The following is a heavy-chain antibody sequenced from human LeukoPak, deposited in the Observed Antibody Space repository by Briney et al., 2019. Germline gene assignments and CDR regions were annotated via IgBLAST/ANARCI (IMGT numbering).Heavy chain of an antibody. D-gene: IGHD1-26*01. CDR2: INTDGSHA. CDR3: ARIKVGATGIDY. CDR1: GFTFSSYG. Sequence: GGSLRLSCAASGFTFSSYGMNWVRQAPGKGLVWVSRINTDGSHANYADSVKGRFTFSRDNAKNTLYLQMNSLGAEDTAVYYCARIKVGATGIDYWGQGTLVTVSS. V-gene: IGHV3-74*01. J-gene: IGHJ4*02.